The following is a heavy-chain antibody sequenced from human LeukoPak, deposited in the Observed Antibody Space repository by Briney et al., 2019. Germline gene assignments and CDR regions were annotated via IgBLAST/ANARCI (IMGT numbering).Heavy chain of an antibody. CDR3: ARIVAGGVFDI. J-gene: IGHJ3*02. CDR2: IYSGCST. CDR1: GFTVSSNY. V-gene: IGHV3-66*01. Sequence: GGSVRLSCAASGFTVSSNYMSWVRQAPGKGLEWVSVIYSGCSTYHADSVKGRFTISRDNSKNTLYLQMNSLRDEDTAVYYCARIVAGGVFDIWGQGTMVTVS. D-gene: IGHD1-26*01.